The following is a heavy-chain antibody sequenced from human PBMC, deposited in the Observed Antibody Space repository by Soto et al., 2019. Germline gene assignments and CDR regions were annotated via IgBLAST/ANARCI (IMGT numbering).Heavy chain of an antibody. Sequence: PSETLSLTCTVSGGSVSSGSYYWSWIRQPPGKGLEWIGYIYYSGSTYYNPSLKSRVTISVDTSKNQFSLKLNSVTAADTAVYYCASRHSSPYFDYWGQGTLVTVSS. CDR3: ASRHSSPYFDY. CDR1: GGSVSSGSYY. CDR2: IYYSGST. J-gene: IGHJ4*02. D-gene: IGHD6-13*01. V-gene: IGHV4-61*01.